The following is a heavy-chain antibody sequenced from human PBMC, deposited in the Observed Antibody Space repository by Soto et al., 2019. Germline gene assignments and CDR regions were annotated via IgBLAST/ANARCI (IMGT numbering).Heavy chain of an antibody. CDR3: ARGGTEGYSYGPNWYFDL. CDR1: GFTFSSYD. CDR2: IGTAGDP. V-gene: IGHV3-13*05. Sequence: GGSLRLSCAASGFTFSSYDMHWVRQATGEGLEWVSAIGTAGDPYYPGSVKGRFTISRENAKNSLYLQMNCLRAGDTAVYYCARGGTEGYSYGPNWYFDLWGRGTLVTVSS. D-gene: IGHD5-18*01. J-gene: IGHJ2*01.